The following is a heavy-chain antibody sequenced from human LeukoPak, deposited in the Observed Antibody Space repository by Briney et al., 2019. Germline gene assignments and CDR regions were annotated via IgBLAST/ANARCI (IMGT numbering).Heavy chain of an antibody. Sequence: GESLKISCKGSGYSFTSYWIGWVRQMPGKGLEWMGIIYPGDSDTRYSPSFQGQVTISADKSISTAYLQWSSLKASDTAMYYCATTLGNCGGDCYSPYYYYGMDVWGQGTTVTVPS. V-gene: IGHV5-51*01. D-gene: IGHD2-21*02. CDR3: ATTLGNCGGDCYSPYYYYGMDV. CDR1: GYSFTSYW. J-gene: IGHJ6*02. CDR2: IYPGDSDT.